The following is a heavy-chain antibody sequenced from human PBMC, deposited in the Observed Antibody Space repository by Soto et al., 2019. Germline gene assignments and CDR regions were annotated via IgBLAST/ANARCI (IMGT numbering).Heavy chain of an antibody. Sequence: PSETLSLTCTVSGGSISSDSWILIRQPPGKGLEWIGYIYYSGSTNYNPSLKSRVTISVDTSKNQFSLKLSSVTAADTAVYYCATTAVEMATSTFDYWGQGTLVTVS. J-gene: IGHJ4*02. CDR2: IYYSGST. CDR1: GGSISSDS. CDR3: ATTAVEMATSTFDY. V-gene: IGHV4-59*08. D-gene: IGHD5-12*01.